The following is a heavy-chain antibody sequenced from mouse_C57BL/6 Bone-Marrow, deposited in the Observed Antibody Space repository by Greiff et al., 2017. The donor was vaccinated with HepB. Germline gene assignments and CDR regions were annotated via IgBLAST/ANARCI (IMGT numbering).Heavy chain of an antibody. CDR1: GFNIKDDY. CDR2: IDPENGDT. J-gene: IGHJ2*01. CDR3: TLYYYGSSY. Sequence: VQLQQSGAELVRPGASVKLSCTASGFNIKDDYMHWVKQRPEQGLEWIGWIDPENGDTEYASKFQDKATITADTSSNTAYLQLSSLTSEDTAVYYCTLYYYGSSYWGQGTTLTVSS. D-gene: IGHD1-1*01. V-gene: IGHV14-4*01.